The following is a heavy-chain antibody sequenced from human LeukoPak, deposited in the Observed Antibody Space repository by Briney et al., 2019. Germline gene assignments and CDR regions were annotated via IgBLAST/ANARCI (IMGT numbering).Heavy chain of an antibody. J-gene: IGHJ4*02. Sequence: GGSLRLSCAASGFTFSNYWMHWVRQAPGKGLVWVSRINGDGRSTTYADSVKGRFTISRDNAENTLYLQMNSPRADDTAVYYCARDFMYNTNCVGCWGQGTLVTVSS. D-gene: IGHD2-2*01. CDR2: INGDGRST. CDR3: ARDFMYNTNCVGC. V-gene: IGHV3-74*01. CDR1: GFTFSNYW.